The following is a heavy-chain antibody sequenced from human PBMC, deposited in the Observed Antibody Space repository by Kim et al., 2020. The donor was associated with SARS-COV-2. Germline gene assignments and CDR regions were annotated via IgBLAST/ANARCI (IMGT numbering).Heavy chain of an antibody. CDR1: GYTFTSYD. J-gene: IGHJ6*03. CDR2: MNPNSGNT. CDR3: ARAKLVQGVFYYYYYMDV. D-gene: IGHD3-10*01. Sequence: ASVKVSCKASGYTFTSYDINWVRQATGQGLEWMGWMNPNSGNTGYAQKFQGRVTMTRNTSISTAYMELSSLRPEDTAVYYCARAKLVQGVFYYYYYMDVWGKGTTVTVSS. V-gene: IGHV1-8*01.